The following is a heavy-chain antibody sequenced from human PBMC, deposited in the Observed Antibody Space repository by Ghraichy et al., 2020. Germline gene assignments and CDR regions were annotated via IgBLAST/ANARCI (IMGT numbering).Heavy chain of an antibody. CDR3: ARHRAGVGATTYYFDY. CDR2: IYYSGST. D-gene: IGHD1-26*01. V-gene: IGHV4-39*01. CDR1: GGSISSSSYY. J-gene: IGHJ4*02. Sequence: SETLSLTCTVSGGSISSSSYYWGWIRQPPGKGLEWIGSIYYSGSTYYNPSLKSRVTISVDTSKNQFSLKLSSVTAADTAVYYCARHRAGVGATTYYFDYWGQGTLVTVSS.